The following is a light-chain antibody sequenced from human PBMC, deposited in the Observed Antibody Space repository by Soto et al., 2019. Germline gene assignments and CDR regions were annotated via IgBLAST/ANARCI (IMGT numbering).Light chain of an antibody. CDR3: CSYAGSSPPYV. J-gene: IGLJ1*01. V-gene: IGLV2-23*01. CDR1: SSDVGSYNL. Sequence: QSVLTQPASVSGSPGQSITISCTGTSSDVGSYNLVSWYQQHPGKAPKLMIYEGSKRPSGVSNRFSGSKSGNTASLTISGLQAEDEADYYCCSYAGSSPPYVFVTGTMVTVL. CDR2: EGS.